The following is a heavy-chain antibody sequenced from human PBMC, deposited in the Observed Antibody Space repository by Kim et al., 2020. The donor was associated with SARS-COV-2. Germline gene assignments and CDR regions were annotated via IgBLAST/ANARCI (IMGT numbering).Heavy chain of an antibody. Sequence: PSLTSRVTISVDTSKNQFSLKLSSVTATDTAVYYCARDRWNYDFWSGYYRWGQGTLVTVSS. D-gene: IGHD3-3*01. J-gene: IGHJ4*02. CDR3: ARDRWNYDFWSGYYR. V-gene: IGHV4-31*02.